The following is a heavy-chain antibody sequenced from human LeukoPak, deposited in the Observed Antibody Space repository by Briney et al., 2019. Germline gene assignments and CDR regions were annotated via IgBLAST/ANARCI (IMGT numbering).Heavy chain of an antibody. Sequence: PGGALTLSCAASGCTFNSYDMHWVGQATRKGREWVSAISTTDDIYYPGSVKGRFTISRENAKSSLYLQMTSMRAEDTAVYYCARGRSGSYFDSWGQGTLVAVSS. CDR3: ARGRSGSYFDS. CDR1: GCTFNSYD. D-gene: IGHD1-26*01. J-gene: IGHJ4*02. CDR2: ISTTDDI. V-gene: IGHV3-13*04.